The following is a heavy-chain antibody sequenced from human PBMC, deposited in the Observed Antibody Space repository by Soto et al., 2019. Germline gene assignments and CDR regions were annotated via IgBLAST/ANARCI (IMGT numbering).Heavy chain of an antibody. CDR3: AKDSLSSSTWHLYHFDH. V-gene: IGHV3-23*01. CDR2: IAGNDAGA. Sequence: HGGSLRLSCAASGFTFSSYSMSWVRQTPGQGLQWVSTIAGNDAGADFTESVRGRFTISRDNSKNTLYLQMDSLRGEDTAIYYCAKDSLSSSTWHLYHFDHWGQGTLVTVSS. CDR1: GFTFSSYS. J-gene: IGHJ4*02. D-gene: IGHD2-2*01.